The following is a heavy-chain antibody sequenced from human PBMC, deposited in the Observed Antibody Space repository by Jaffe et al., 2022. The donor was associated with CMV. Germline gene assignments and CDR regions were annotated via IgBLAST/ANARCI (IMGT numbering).Heavy chain of an antibody. CDR1: GITFANYW. CDR3: VTPWVDASDYNYESGPTV. D-gene: IGHD4-17*01. Sequence: EVQLVQSGAEVKKPGESLKISCTSSGITFANYWIGWVRQVPGKGLEWMAIIYPGDSDTRYRPSFEGQITISADKSINTAYLQWNNLRASDSAMYYCVTPWVDASDYNYESGPTVWGQGTLVTVSS. J-gene: IGHJ4*02. V-gene: IGHV5-51*01. CDR2: IYPGDSDT.